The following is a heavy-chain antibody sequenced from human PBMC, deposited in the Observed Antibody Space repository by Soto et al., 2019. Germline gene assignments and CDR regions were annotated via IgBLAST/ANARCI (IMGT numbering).Heavy chain of an antibody. CDR1: GYTLTELF. Sequence: SVKVSWKVSGYTLTELFMHWVRQAPGKGLEWMGGFDPEDGETIYAQKFQGRVTMTEDTSTDTAYMELGSLRSEDTAVYYCAADYGEGYASSWGQGTLVTVSS. V-gene: IGHV1-24*01. CDR2: FDPEDGET. CDR3: AADYGEGYASS. J-gene: IGHJ4*02. D-gene: IGHD4-17*01.